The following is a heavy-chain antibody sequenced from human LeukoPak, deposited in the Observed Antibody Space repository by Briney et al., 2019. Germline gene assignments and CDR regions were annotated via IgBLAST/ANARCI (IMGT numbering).Heavy chain of an antibody. CDR1: GFTFSSYG. D-gene: IGHD6-6*01. J-gene: IGHJ4*02. CDR2: ISYDGSNK. CDR3: AREEYSSSFDY. Sequence: GGSLRLSCAASGFTFSSYGMHWVRQAPGKGLEWVVVISYDGSNKYYGDSVKGRFTISRDNSKNTLYLQVNRLRVEDTAVYFCAREEYSSSFDYWGQGALVTVSS. V-gene: IGHV3-30*03.